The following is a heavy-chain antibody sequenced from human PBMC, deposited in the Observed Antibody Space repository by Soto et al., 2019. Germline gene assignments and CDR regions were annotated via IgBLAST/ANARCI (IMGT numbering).Heavy chain of an antibody. Sequence: SETLSLTCTVSGDSVSKYYWNWIRQPAGKGLEWIGRIHSTRSPDYNPSLKSRVTLPVDTSKNQFSLKLSLTSVTAADTAVYYCARSPAYGDYANLDTWGQGTLVTVSS. D-gene: IGHD4-17*01. J-gene: IGHJ5*02. V-gene: IGHV4-4*07. CDR3: ARSPAYGDYANLDT. CDR2: IHSTRSP. CDR1: GDSVSKYY.